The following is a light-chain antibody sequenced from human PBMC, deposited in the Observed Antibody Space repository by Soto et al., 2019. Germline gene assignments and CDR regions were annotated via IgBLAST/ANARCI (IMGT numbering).Light chain of an antibody. V-gene: IGKV3-20*01. Sequence: EILLTQSPGTLSLSPGGRATLSCRASQNVNNNYLAWYQQKPGQAPRLLIYGASTRATGIPDRFSGSGSGTDFTLTISRLEPEDFAVYYCQQYGSSPQTFGQGTKV. CDR2: GAS. CDR3: QQYGSSPQT. CDR1: QNVNNNY. J-gene: IGKJ1*01.